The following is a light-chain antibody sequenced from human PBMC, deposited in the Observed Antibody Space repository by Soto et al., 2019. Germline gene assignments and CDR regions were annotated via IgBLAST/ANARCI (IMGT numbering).Light chain of an antibody. CDR2: SAS. Sequence: IQMTQSPSSLSASVGGSVTITCRSSQSITTYLNWYQQKPGKAPRLLIYSASSLSSGVPPRFAGSGSGTNFTLTISDLRPEDFATYYCQQSYNSPPAFGSGTRVEIK. V-gene: IGKV1-39*01. CDR3: QQSYNSPPA. J-gene: IGKJ3*01. CDR1: QSITTY.